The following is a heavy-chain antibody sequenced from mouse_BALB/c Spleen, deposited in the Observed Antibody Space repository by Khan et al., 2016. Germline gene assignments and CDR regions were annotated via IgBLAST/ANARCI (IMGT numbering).Heavy chain of an antibody. Sequence: VRLQQSGPELVKPGTSVKISCKTSGYTFSDYTIHWVKQSHGESLVWIGNINPNIGGSSYNQKFKGKATLTVDKSSSTAYMELRSLISEDSAVYSCVRGRFAFWGQGTLVTVSA. CDR2: INPNIGGS. J-gene: IGHJ3*01. CDR3: VRGRFAF. V-gene: IGHV1-22*01. CDR1: GYTFSDYT.